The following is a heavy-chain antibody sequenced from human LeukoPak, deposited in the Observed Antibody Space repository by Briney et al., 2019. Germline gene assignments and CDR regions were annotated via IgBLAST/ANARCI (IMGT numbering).Heavy chain of an antibody. CDR2: IHPGDSDT. D-gene: IGHD1-26*01. V-gene: IGHV5-51*01. J-gene: IGHJ3*02. Sequence: RGESLLISCQGSGSTFTAYWIGWGRQMPGKGLEWVGIIHPGDSDTRYSPSFQGQVTISADKSITAAYLQWSSLKASDTAMYYCGRHQHSGSYGAFDIWGQGTMVTVSS. CDR1: GSTFTAYW. CDR3: GRHQHSGSYGAFDI.